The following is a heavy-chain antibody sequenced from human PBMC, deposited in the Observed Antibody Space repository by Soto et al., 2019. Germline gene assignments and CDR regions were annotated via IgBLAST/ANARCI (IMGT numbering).Heavy chain of an antibody. V-gene: IGHV5-51*01. CDR2: IYPGDSET. CDR3: ARSPRSSPYFDF. Sequence: GESLKISCKGSGYTFTSFWIGWVRQMPGKGLEWMGIIYPGDSETRYSPSFLGKVTISAEKSINTAYLQWSSLEASDSAFYFCARSPRSSPYFDFWGQGALVTVSS. CDR1: GYTFTSFW. D-gene: IGHD6-13*01. J-gene: IGHJ4*02.